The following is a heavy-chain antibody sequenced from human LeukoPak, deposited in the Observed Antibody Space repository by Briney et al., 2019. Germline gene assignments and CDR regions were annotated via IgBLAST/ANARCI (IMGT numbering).Heavy chain of an antibody. V-gene: IGHV4-59*12. CDR3: ARSGTYYDILTGYYSGVWFDP. D-gene: IGHD3-9*01. CDR1: GGSISSYY. J-gene: IGHJ5*02. Sequence: SETLSLTCTVSGGSISSYYRSWIRQPPGKGLEWIGYIYYSVSTTYNPSLTSRVTISVDTCKNQSARKLSSVSAADTAVYSGARSGTYYDILTGYYSGVWFDPWGQGTLVTVSS. CDR2: IYYSVST.